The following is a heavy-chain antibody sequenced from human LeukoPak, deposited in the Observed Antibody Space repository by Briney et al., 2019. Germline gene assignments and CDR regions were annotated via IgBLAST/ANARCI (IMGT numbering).Heavy chain of an antibody. Sequence: PPETLSLTCAVYGGSFSGYYWSWIRQPPGKGLEWIGEVNHSGSTNYNPSLKSRVTISVDTSKNQFSLKLSSVTAADTAAYYCARGPRASGYYYYYYMDVWGKGTTVTVSS. CDR1: GGSFSGYY. J-gene: IGHJ6*03. V-gene: IGHV4-34*01. CDR2: VNHSGST. D-gene: IGHD1-26*01. CDR3: ARGPRASGYYYYYYMDV.